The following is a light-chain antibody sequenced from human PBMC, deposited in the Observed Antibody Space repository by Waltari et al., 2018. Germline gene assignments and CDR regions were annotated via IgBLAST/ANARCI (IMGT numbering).Light chain of an antibody. J-gene: IGLJ3*02. Sequence: QSALTQPASVSGSPGQSITISCIGTSSDVGGYSLVSWYQQHPGKAPKLMIYEDSKRPAVVSNRLSGSKSANTASLTISGLQAEDEADYYCCSYVRNVTWVFGGGTKLTVL. CDR1: SSDVGGYSL. CDR3: CSYVRNVTWV. CDR2: EDS. V-gene: IGLV2-23*01.